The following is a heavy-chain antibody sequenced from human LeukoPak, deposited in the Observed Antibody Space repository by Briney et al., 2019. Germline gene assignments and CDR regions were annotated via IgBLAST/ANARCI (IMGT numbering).Heavy chain of an antibody. D-gene: IGHD3-9*01. V-gene: IGHV3-15*01. J-gene: IGHJ4*02. CDR3: TTGQSDRVYDILTYYFDY. Sequence: PGGSLRLSCAASGFTFSNAWMSWVRQAPGKGLEWVGRIKSKTDGGTTDYAAPVKGRFTISRDDSKNTLYLQMNSLKTEDTAVYYCTTGQSDRVYDILTYYFDYWGQGTLVTVSS. CDR2: IKSKTDGGTT. CDR1: GFTFSNAW.